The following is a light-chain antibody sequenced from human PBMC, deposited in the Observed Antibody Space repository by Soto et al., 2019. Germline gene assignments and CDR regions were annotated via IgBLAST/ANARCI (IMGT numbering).Light chain of an antibody. Sequence: EIVLTQSPATLSLSPGERATLSCRASQSVTNYIAWYQQRPGQAPRLLIYGASTRATGIPARFSGSGSGTEFTLTISSLQSEDFAVYYCQQYNNWPPITLGQGTRLEIK. J-gene: IGKJ5*01. CDR3: QQYNNWPPIT. V-gene: IGKV3-15*01. CDR2: GAS. CDR1: QSVTNY.